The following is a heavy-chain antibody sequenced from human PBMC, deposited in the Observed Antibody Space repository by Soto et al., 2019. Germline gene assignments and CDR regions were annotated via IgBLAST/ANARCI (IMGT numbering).Heavy chain of an antibody. CDR2: MYSGGST. J-gene: IGHJ4*02. CDR3: AGYSSLDC. CDR1: GFTVSNNY. Sequence: EVQLVQSGGDLVQPGGSLRLSCAASGFTVSNNYMTWVRQAPGKGLELVSLMYSGGSTSYRDSVKGRFTISRDNSKNTFYLQMNSLRVEDTAVYFCAGYSSLDCWGQGTLVTVSS. D-gene: IGHD6-19*01. V-gene: IGHV3-66*01.